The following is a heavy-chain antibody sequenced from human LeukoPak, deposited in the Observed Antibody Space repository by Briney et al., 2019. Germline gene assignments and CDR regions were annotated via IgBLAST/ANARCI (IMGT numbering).Heavy chain of an antibody. V-gene: IGHV1-2*02. D-gene: IGHD6-13*01. CDR2: INPNSGGT. CDR1: GYTFTGYY. CDR3: ARDSRWQQLGGAFDI. Sequence: ASVKVSCKAPGYTFTGYYMHWVRQAPGQGLEWMGWINPNSGGTNYAQKFQGRVTMTRDTSISTAYMELSRLRSDDTAVYYCARDSRWQQLGGAFDIWGQGTMVTVSS. J-gene: IGHJ3*02.